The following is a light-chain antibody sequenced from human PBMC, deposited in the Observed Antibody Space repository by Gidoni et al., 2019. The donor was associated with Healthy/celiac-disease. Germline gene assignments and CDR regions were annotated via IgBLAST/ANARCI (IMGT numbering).Light chain of an antibody. J-gene: IGKJ4*01. CDR3: QQRSTSLT. V-gene: IGKV3-11*01. Sequence: ELVLTQSTATLSLSPGERATLSCRASQTVSSYLAWYQQKPGQAPRLLIYDASTRATGIPARFSGSGSGPDFTLAISRLEPYNLAVYYCQQRSTSLTCGGGTQVEIK. CDR1: QTVSSY. CDR2: DAS.